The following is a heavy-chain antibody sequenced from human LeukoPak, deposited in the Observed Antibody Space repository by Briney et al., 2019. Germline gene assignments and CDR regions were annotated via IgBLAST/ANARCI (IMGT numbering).Heavy chain of an antibody. Sequence: ASVKVSCKASGYTFTSYYMHWVRQAPGQGLEWMGRINPNSGGTNYAQKFQGRVTMTRDTSISTAYMELSRLRSDDTAVYYCARSLVAIYYDTLYFDYWGQGTLVTVSS. CDR2: INPNSGGT. J-gene: IGHJ4*02. V-gene: IGHV1-2*06. CDR1: GYTFTSYY. CDR3: ARSLVAIYYDTLYFDY. D-gene: IGHD3-22*01.